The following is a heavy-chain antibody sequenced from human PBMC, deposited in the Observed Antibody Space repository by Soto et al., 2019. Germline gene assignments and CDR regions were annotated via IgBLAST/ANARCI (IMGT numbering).Heavy chain of an antibody. D-gene: IGHD1-1*01. CDR3: VRDGTKTLRDWFDP. CDR2: IYATGTT. V-gene: IGHV4-4*07. Sequence: KSSETLFLTCTVSGASISGFYWSWIRKSAGKGLEWIGRIYATGTTDYNPSLKSRVMMSVDTSKKQFSLKLRSVTAADTAVYYCVRDGTKTLRDWFDPWGQGMSVTVSS. CDR1: GASISGFY. J-gene: IGHJ5*02.